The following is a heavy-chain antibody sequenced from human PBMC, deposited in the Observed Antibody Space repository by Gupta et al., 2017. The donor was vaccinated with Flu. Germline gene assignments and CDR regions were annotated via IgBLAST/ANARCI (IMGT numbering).Heavy chain of an antibody. J-gene: IGHJ6*02. CDR1: GFTFSSYA. D-gene: IGHD2-2*01. Sequence: EVQLLESGGGLVQPGGSLRLSCAASGFTFSSYAMSWFRQAPGKGLEWVSAISGSGGSTYYADSVKGRFTISRDNSKNTLYLQMNSLRAEDTAVYYCAKVPAAMSFVAYGMDVWGQGTTVTVSS. CDR3: AKVPAAMSFVAYGMDV. V-gene: IGHV3-23*01. CDR2: ISGSGGST.